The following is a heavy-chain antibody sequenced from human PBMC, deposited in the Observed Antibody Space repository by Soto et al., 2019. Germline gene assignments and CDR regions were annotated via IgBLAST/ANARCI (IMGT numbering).Heavy chain of an antibody. J-gene: IGHJ4*02. CDR1: GFSLSNSGVG. CDR3: AHCTLHDYGDYDPGTSHVFDS. V-gene: IGHV2-5*02. D-gene: IGHD4-17*01. Sequence: QITLKESGPSPVKPTQTLTVTCTFSGFSLSNSGVGVAWIRQPPGKALEWLALIYGDNDKRYSPSLKTRLTTTNDTSKTQAVLTTPNMDPVDTATYYCAHCTLHDYGDYDPGTSHVFDSWGQGTLVTVSS. CDR2: IYGDNDK.